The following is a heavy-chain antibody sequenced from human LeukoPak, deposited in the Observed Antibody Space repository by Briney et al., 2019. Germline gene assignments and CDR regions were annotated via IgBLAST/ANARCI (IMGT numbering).Heavy chain of an antibody. CDR1: GGSISSSSYY. CDR2: INHSGST. Sequence: SETLSLTCTVSGGSISSSSYYWGWIRQPPGKGLEWIGEINHSGSTNYNPSLKSRVTISVDTSKNQFSLKLSSVTAADTAVYYCARGRGIGHCSSTSCHFDYWGQGTLVTVSS. J-gene: IGHJ4*02. V-gene: IGHV4-39*07. D-gene: IGHD2-2*01. CDR3: ARGRGIGHCSSTSCHFDY.